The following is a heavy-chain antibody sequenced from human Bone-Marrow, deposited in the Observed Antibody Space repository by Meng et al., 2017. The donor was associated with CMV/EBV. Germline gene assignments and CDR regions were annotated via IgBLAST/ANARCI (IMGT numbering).Heavy chain of an antibody. Sequence: GSLRLSCAVYGGSFNGYYWSWIRQPPGKGLEWIGEINYDGSTNYSPSLKSRVTISIDTSKNQFSLKLSSVTAADTAVYYCAREGTIFGVVPYGGPFDPWGQGTTVTVSS. CDR1: GGSFNGYY. CDR2: INYDGST. V-gene: IGHV4-34*01. D-gene: IGHD3-3*01. J-gene: IGHJ6*02. CDR3: AREGTIFGVVPYGGPFDP.